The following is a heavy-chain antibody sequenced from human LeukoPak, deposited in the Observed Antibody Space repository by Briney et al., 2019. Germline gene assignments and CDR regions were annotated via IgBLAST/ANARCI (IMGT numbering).Heavy chain of an antibody. CDR1: GFTFSAYA. CDR2: IGSDNKP. D-gene: IGHD3-10*01. J-gene: IGHJ4*02. CDR3: ARGGTMYYGSGNFDY. V-gene: IGHV3-23*05. Sequence: GGSLRLSCEASGFTFSAYAMTWVRQAPGKGLEWVSSIGSDNKPHYSESVKGRFAISRDNSKSMLFLQLNSLRAEDTALYYCARGGTMYYGSGNFDYWGQGTLVTVSS.